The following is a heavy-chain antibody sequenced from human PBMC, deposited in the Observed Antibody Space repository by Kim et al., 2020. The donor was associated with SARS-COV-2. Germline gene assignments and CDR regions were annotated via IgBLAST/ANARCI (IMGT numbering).Heavy chain of an antibody. CDR3: ARDVLGELLFGVPSWYFDL. CDR2: INPSGGST. D-gene: IGHD1-26*01. V-gene: IGHV1-46*01. CDR1: GYTFTSYY. J-gene: IGHJ2*01. Sequence: ASVKVSCKASGYTFTSYYMHWVRQAPGQGLEWMGIINPSGGSTSYAQKFQGRVTMTRDTSTSTVYMELSSLRSEDTAVYYCARDVLGELLFGVPSWYFDLWGRGTLVTVSS.